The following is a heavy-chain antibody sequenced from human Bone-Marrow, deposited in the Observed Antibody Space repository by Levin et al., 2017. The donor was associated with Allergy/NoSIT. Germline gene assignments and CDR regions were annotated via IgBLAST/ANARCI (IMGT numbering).Heavy chain of an antibody. CDR1: GFTFRSYG. J-gene: IGHJ4*02. CDR3: ARDGGPQRPRLDY. Sequence: QSGGSLRLSCAASGFTFRSYGMHWVRQAPGKGLEWVAAIHYDGSKQFYADSVKGRFTVSRDDSKNTLDLQMNSLRVEDTALYYCARDGGPQRPRLDYWGQGTLVTVYS. D-gene: IGHD6-25*01. CDR2: IHYDGSKQ. V-gene: IGHV3-33*01.